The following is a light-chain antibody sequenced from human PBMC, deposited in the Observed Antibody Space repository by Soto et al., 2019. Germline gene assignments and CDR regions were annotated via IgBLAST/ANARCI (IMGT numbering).Light chain of an antibody. J-gene: IGKJ1*01. CDR1: QSVRSN. V-gene: IGKV3-15*01. CDR2: DAS. Sequence: EIVMTQSPVTLSVSPGERATLSCRASQSVRSNLAWYQQKPGQAPRLLMYDASTRATGIPDRFSGSGSGTEFTLTISRLQSEDFAVYYCQKYNYWPPWTFGQGTKVDI. CDR3: QKYNYWPPWT.